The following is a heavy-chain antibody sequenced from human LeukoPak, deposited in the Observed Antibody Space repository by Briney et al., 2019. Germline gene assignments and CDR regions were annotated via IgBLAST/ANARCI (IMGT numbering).Heavy chain of an antibody. V-gene: IGHV1-69*13. Sequence: GASVKVSCKASGGTFSSYAISWVRQAPGQGLEWMRGIIPIFGTANYAQNFQGRVTITADESTSTAYMELSSLRSEDTAVFYCAREWGHDNSGYYYAYWGQGTLVTVSS. CDR1: GGTFSSYA. CDR2: IIPIFGTA. D-gene: IGHD3-22*01. CDR3: AREWGHDNSGYYYAY. J-gene: IGHJ4*02.